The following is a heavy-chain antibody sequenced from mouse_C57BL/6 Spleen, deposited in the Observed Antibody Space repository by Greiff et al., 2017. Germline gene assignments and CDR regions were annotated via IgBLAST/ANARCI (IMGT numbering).Heavy chain of an antibody. V-gene: IGHV1-81*01. D-gene: IGHD1-1*01. Sequence: SGAELARPGASVKLSCKASGYTFTSYGISWVKQRTGQGLEWIGEIYPRSGNTYYNEKFKGKATLTADKSSSTAYMELRSLTSEDSAVYFCARGGSNYFDYWGQGTTLTVSS. CDR3: ARGGSNYFDY. CDR1: GYTFTSYG. J-gene: IGHJ2*01. CDR2: IYPRSGNT.